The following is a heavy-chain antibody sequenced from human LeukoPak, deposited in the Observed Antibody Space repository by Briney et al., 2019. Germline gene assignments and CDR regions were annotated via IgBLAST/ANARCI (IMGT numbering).Heavy chain of an antibody. J-gene: IGHJ4*02. CDR1: GFTFSSYW. D-gene: IGHD5-12*01. CDR2: INSDGSST. V-gene: IGHV3-74*01. CDR3: ARGGSVATIDY. Sequence: GGTLRLSCAASGFTFSSYWMHWVRQAPGKGLVWVSRINSDGSSTSYADSVKGRFTISRDNAKNTLYLQMNSLRAEDTAVYYCARGGSVATIDYWGQGTLVTVSS.